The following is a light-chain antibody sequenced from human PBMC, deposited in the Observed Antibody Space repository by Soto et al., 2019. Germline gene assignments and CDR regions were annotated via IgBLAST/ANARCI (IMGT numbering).Light chain of an antibody. CDR3: SSYSSSSTLV. V-gene: IGLV2-14*01. CDR2: EVS. CDR1: SSDVGGYNY. Sequence: QSVLAQPASVSGSPGQSITIACIGTSSDVGGYNYVSWFQQHPGKAPKLMIYEVSNRPSGVSNRFSASKSGNTASLTISGLQAEDEATYYCSSYSSSSTLVFGTGTKVTVL. J-gene: IGLJ1*01.